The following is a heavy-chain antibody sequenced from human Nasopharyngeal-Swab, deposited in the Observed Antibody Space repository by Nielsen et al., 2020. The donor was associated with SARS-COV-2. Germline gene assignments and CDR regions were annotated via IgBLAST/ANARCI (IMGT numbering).Heavy chain of an antibody. V-gene: IGHV1-3*01. CDR1: GYTFTSYA. Sequence: ASVKVSCKASGYTFTSYAMHWVRQASGQRLEWMGWINAGNGNTKYSQKFQGRVTITRDTSASTAYMELSSLRSEDTAVYYCARDLRITIFGVVPYGMDVWGQGTTVTVSS. J-gene: IGHJ6*02. CDR3: ARDLRITIFGVVPYGMDV. CDR2: INAGNGNT. D-gene: IGHD3-3*01.